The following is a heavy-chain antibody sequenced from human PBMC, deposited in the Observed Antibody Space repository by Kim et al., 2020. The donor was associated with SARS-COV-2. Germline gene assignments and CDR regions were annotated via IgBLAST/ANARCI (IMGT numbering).Heavy chain of an antibody. Sequence: GGSLRLSCAASGFTFSSYSMNWVRQAPGKGLEWISYIRTSSTIFYADSVKGRFTISRDNAKNSLYLQMNSLKDEDTAVYYCARDHNHGLDYWGQGTLVTV. CDR3: ARDHNHGLDY. J-gene: IGHJ4*02. V-gene: IGHV3-48*02. CDR2: IRTSSTI. D-gene: IGHD1-1*01. CDR1: GFTFSSYS.